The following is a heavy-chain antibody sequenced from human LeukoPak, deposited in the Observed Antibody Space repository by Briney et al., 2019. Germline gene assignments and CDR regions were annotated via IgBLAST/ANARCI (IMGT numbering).Heavy chain of an antibody. V-gene: IGHV1-18*01. CDR2: ISGYNGNT. CDR1: GYTFTGYG. Sequence: ASVKLSCKASGYTFTGYGVSWVRQAPGQGLEWMGWISGYNGNTYYAGKLQGRVTMTTDTSTNTAYMELTSLTSDDTAMYYCARDQGVSIGGHYYHGMDVWGQGATVTVSS. CDR3: ARDQGVSIGGHYYHGMDV. J-gene: IGHJ6*02. D-gene: IGHD3-22*01.